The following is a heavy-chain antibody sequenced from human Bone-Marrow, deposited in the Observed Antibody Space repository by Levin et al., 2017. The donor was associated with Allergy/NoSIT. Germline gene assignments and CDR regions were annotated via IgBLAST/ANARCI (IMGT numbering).Heavy chain of an antibody. D-gene: IGHD6-19*01. Sequence: PGESLKISCAASGFTFSSYVMNWVRQAPGKGLEWVSALSDSGGSTYYADSVKGRFTISRDNSKNTLSLQMDSLRAEDTAVYYCAKDWSGSGWLDAFDIWGQGTVVTVSS. J-gene: IGHJ3*02. CDR2: LSDSGGST. CDR3: AKDWSGSGWLDAFDI. CDR1: GFTFSSYV. V-gene: IGHV3-23*01.